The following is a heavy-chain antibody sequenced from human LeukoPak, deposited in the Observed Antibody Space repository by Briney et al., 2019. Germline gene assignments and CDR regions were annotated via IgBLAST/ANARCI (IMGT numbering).Heavy chain of an antibody. J-gene: IGHJ4*02. CDR3: ARDRLEGGETFDS. D-gene: IGHD1-1*01. Sequence: PGVSLRLSCAASGFSFRSYSMDWVRQAPGKGLEWVSSITGSSSYISYADSVKGRFTISRDNGENSLFLQMNSLRPEDTAVYFCARDRLEGGETFDSWGQGTLVTVSS. CDR1: GFSFRSYS. CDR2: ITGSSSYI. V-gene: IGHV3-21*01.